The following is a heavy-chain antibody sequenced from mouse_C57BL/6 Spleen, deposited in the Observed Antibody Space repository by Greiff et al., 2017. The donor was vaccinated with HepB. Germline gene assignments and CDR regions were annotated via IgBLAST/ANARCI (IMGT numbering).Heavy chain of an antibody. CDR2: IYPGDGDT. CDR1: GYAFSSSW. CDR3: ARGDCYYDYAMDY. Sequence: VQLQQSGPELVKPGASVKISCKASGYAFSSSWMNWVKQRPGKGLEWIGRIYPGDGDTNYTGKFKGKATLTADKSSSTAYMQLSSLTSEDAAVYFCARGDCYYDYAMDYWGQGTSVTVSS. D-gene: IGHD2-3*01. J-gene: IGHJ4*01. V-gene: IGHV1-82*01.